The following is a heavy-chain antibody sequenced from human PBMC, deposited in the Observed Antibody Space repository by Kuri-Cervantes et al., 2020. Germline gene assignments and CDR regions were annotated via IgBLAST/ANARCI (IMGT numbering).Heavy chain of an antibody. Sequence: GSLTLSCTVSGGSISSGSYYWGWIRQPPGKGLEWFGSLYYSGSTYYNPSLKSRVTISVDTSKNQFSLKLSSVTAADTAVYYCARLHYGDCVFDYWGQGTLVTVSS. CDR2: LYYSGST. J-gene: IGHJ4*02. CDR1: GGSISSGSYY. D-gene: IGHD4-17*01. CDR3: ARLHYGDCVFDY. V-gene: IGHV4-39*07.